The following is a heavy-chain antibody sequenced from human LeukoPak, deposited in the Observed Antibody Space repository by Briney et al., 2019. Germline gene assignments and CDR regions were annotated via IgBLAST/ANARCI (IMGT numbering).Heavy chain of an antibody. J-gene: IGHJ4*02. CDR2: ISAYSGNT. CDR1: GYRFTKYG. Sequence: ASVKASCKASGYRFTKYGISWVRQAPGQGLEWMGWISAYSGNTNYAPKLQDRVTMTTDTSTSTAYLEMRSLKSDDTAMYYCARVGATYGDPLEYDYWGQGTLVTVSS. CDR3: ARVGATYGDPLEYDY. V-gene: IGHV1-18*01. D-gene: IGHD4-17*01.